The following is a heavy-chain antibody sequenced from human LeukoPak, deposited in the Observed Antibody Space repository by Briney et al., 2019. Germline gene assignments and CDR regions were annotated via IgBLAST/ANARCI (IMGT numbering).Heavy chain of an antibody. V-gene: IGHV4-34*01. J-gene: IGHJ4*02. CDR3: ARGKVVVISLYYSDY. D-gene: IGHD3-22*01. Sequence: SETLSLTCAVYGGSFSGYYWSWIRQPPGKGLEWIGEINHSGSTNYNPSLKSRVTISVDTSKNQFSLKLSSVTAADTAVYYCARGKVVVISLYYSDYWGQGTLVTVSS. CDR2: INHSGST. CDR1: GGSFSGYY.